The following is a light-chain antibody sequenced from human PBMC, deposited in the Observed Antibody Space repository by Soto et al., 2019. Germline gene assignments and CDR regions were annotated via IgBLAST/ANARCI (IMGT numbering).Light chain of an antibody. V-gene: IGKV1-5*03. CDR2: KAS. CDR3: QQYERFPYT. J-gene: IGKJ2*01. CDR1: QSLSYW. Sequence: DIQMTQSPSTLSASVGDTVTITCRASQSLSYWLAWYQQKPGQAHKLLIHKASTLESGVPSRFIGSRSGTEFTLTISSLQPDDFATFYCQQYERFPYTFGQGTKQEIK.